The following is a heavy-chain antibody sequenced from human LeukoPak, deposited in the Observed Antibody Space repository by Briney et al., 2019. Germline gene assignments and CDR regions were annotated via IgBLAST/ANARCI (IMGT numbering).Heavy chain of an antibody. CDR3: ARRLYGDYGLDY. D-gene: IGHD4-17*01. Sequence: GGSLRLSCAASGFTFSSYGMHWVRQAPGKGLEWVAFIRYDGSNKYYADSVKGRFTISRDNSKNTLYLQMNSLRAEDTAVYYCARRLYGDYGLDYWGQGTLVTVSS. J-gene: IGHJ4*02. V-gene: IGHV3-30*02. CDR2: IRYDGSNK. CDR1: GFTFSSYG.